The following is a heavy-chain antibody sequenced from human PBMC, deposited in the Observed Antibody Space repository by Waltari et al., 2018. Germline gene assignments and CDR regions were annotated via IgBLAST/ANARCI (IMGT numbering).Heavy chain of an antibody. CDR2: IWYDGSNK. D-gene: IGHD1-26*01. J-gene: IGHJ3*02. CDR3: ARILVGAHYDAFDI. CDR1: GFTFSSYG. Sequence: QVQLVASGGGVVQPGRSLRLSCAASGFTFSSYGMNWVRQAPGKGLGWGAVIWYDGSNKYYADAVKGRFTISRDNSKNTLYLQMNSLRAEDTAVYYCARILVGAHYDAFDIWGQGTMVTVSS. V-gene: IGHV3-33*01.